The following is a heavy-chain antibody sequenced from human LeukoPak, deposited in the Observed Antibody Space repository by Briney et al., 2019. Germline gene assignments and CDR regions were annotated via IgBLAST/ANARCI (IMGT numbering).Heavy chain of an antibody. CDR3: AREAVGAIYFDY. CDR1: GFTFANYN. D-gene: IGHD1-26*01. Sequence: GGSLRLSCAAYGFTFANYNFNWVRQAPGKGLEWVSYISSTSSTIYYADSMKGRFTISRDNAKNTVYLQMNSLRAEDTAVYFCAREAVGAIYFDYWGQGTLVTVSS. V-gene: IGHV3-48*01. J-gene: IGHJ4*02. CDR2: ISSTSSTI.